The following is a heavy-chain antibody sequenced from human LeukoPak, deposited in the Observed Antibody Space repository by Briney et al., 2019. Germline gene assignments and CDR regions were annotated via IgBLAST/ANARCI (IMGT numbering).Heavy chain of an antibody. J-gene: IGHJ4*02. CDR3: ARQSDGYTQFVDY. CDR2: IYYSGST. V-gene: IGHV4-39*01. D-gene: IGHD5-24*01. Sequence: SETLSLTCTVSGGSISSSSYYWGWIRQPPGKGLEWIGSIYYSGSTYYNPSLKSRVTISVDTSKNQFSLKLSSVTAADTAVYYCARQSDGYTQFVDYWGQGTLVTVSS. CDR1: GGSISSSSYY.